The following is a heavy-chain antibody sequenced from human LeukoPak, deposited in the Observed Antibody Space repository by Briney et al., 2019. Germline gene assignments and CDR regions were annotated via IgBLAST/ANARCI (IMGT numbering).Heavy chain of an antibody. CDR2: INPNSGGT. J-gene: IGHJ4*02. D-gene: IGHD1-26*01. CDR3: AREYGTDY. CDR1: GYTFTDYY. V-gene: IGHV1-2*02. Sequence: ASVTVSFKASGYTFTDYYMHWVRQAPGQGLEWMGWINPNSGGTNYAQKFQGRVTMTRDTSISTAYMELSRLRSDDTAVYYCAREYGTDYWGQGTLVTVSS.